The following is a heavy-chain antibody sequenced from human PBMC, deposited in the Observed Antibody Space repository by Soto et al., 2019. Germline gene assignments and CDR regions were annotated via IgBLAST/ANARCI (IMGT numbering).Heavy chain of an antibody. CDR2: IYWDDDK. Sequence: QITLNESGPPQVNPRQTLTLTWTFSGFSLTTRGLGVGWIRQSSVKSPEWLALIYWDDDKRYSPYLQGRLTIRKDCSKHQVVLTMADLEPADKATYYFPRSVLRPDFGWVTTTAHYFDFWGQGTPVAVSS. D-gene: IGHD3-3*01. CDR1: GFSLTTRGLG. CDR3: PRSVLRPDFGWVTTTAHYFDF. V-gene: IGHV2-5*02. J-gene: IGHJ4*01.